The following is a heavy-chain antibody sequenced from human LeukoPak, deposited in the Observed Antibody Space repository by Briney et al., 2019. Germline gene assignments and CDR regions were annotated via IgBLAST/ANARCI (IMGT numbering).Heavy chain of an antibody. J-gene: IGHJ4*02. CDR3: VRVELAGNGVDY. CDR1: GGSVSSDYY. CDR2: IYYAGST. D-gene: IGHD6-19*01. V-gene: IGHV4-39*07. Sequence: SETLSLTCTVSGGSVSSDYYWGWIRQPPGQGLEWIARIYYAGSTYYNPSLKSRVTISVDTSRNQFSLKVTSVTAADTAVYYCVRVELAGNGVDYWGQGTLVTVSS.